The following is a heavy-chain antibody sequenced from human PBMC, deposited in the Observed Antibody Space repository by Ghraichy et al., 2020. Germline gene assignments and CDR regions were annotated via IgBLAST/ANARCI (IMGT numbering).Heavy chain of an antibody. CDR1: GGSFSGYY. CDR3: ARGGYDYVWGSYRYTDYFDY. CDR2: INHSGST. D-gene: IGHD3-16*02. Sequence: SETLSLTCAVYGGSFSGYYWSWIRQPPGKGLEWIGEINHSGSTNYNPSLKSRVTISVDTSKNQFSLKLSSVTAADTAVYYCARGGYDYVWGSYRYTDYFDYWGQGTLVTVSS. J-gene: IGHJ4*02. V-gene: IGHV4-34*01.